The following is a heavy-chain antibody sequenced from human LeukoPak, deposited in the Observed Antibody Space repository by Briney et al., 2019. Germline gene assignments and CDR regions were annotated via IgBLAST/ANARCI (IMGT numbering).Heavy chain of an antibody. Sequence: PSQTLSLTCTVSGGSISSGSYSWNWIRQPAGKGREWIGRIYTSGSTNYNPSLKSRLTISVDTSKNQFSLKLSSVTAADTAVYYCARAEWELDDAFDIWGQGTMVTVSS. CDR1: GGSISSGSYS. CDR3: ARAEWELDDAFDI. CDR2: IYTSGST. D-gene: IGHD1-26*01. V-gene: IGHV4-61*02. J-gene: IGHJ3*02.